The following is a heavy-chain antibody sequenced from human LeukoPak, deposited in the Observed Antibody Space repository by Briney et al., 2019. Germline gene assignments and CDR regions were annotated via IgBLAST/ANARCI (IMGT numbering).Heavy chain of an antibody. CDR1: GFTFSSYA. CDR3: ARGVEEQYYYDSSGYYFVFFDY. V-gene: IGHV3-30-3*01. CDR2: ISYDGSNK. Sequence: GGSLRLSCAASGFTFSSYAMHWVRQAPGKGLEWVAVISYDGSNKYYADSVKGRFTISRDNSKNTLYLQMNSLRAEDTAVYYCARGVEEQYYYDSSGYYFVFFDYWGQGTLVTVSS. J-gene: IGHJ4*02. D-gene: IGHD3-22*01.